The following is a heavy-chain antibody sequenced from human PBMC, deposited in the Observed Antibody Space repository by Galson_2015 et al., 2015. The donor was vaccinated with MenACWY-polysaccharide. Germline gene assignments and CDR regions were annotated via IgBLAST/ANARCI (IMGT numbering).Heavy chain of an antibody. CDR2: IYWDDDK. D-gene: IGHD6-19*01. CDR3: ASKLAGPDAFDI. CDR1: GFSLSTSGVG. Sequence: ALVKPTQTLTLTCTFSGFSLSTSGVGVGWLRQPPGKALEWLALIYWDDDKRYSPSLKSRLTITKDTSKNQVVLTMTNMDPVDTATYYCASKLAGPDAFDIWGQGTMVTVSS. V-gene: IGHV2-5*02. J-gene: IGHJ3*02.